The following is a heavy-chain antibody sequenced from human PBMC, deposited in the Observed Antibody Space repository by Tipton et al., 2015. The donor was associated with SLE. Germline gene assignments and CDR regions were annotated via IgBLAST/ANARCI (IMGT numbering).Heavy chain of an antibody. V-gene: IGHV3-21*03. CDR2: ISSSGSYI. CDR1: GFTVSSNY. D-gene: IGHD3-3*01. Sequence: SLRLSCAASGFTVSSNYMSWVRQAPGKGLEWVSSISSSGSYIYYADSVKGRFTISRDDAKNSLYLQMNSLRAEDTAVYYCARDTYYDFWTGYNYYYYGMDVWGQGTTVTVSS. CDR3: ARDTYYDFWTGYNYYYYGMDV. J-gene: IGHJ6*02.